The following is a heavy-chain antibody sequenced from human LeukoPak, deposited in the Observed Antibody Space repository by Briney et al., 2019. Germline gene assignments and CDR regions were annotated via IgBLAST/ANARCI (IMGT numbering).Heavy chain of an antibody. Sequence: SETLSLTCAVYGGSFSGYYWSWIRQPPGKGLEWIGEINHSGSTNYNPSLKSRVTISVDTSKNQFSLKLSSVTAADTAVYYCARERPQLYNGFDPWGQGTLVTVSS. V-gene: IGHV4-34*01. D-gene: IGHD1-1*01. CDR2: INHSGST. J-gene: IGHJ5*02. CDR1: GGSFSGYY. CDR3: ARERPQLYNGFDP.